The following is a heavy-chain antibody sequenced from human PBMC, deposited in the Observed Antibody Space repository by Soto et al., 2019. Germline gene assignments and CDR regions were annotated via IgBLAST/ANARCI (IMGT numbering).Heavy chain of an antibody. CDR2: ITGSGGST. J-gene: IGHJ4*02. D-gene: IGHD4-17*01. CDR1: GFTFSTYA. CDR3: AKDRYGDYGGIDY. Sequence: EVQLLESGGGLVQPGGSLRLSCAASGFTFSTYAMIWVRQAPGKGLEWVSVITGSGGSTYYADSVKGRFTISRDTSKNTLFLQRNSLRAEDTAVYYCAKDRYGDYGGIDYWGQGTMFTVSS. V-gene: IGHV3-23*01.